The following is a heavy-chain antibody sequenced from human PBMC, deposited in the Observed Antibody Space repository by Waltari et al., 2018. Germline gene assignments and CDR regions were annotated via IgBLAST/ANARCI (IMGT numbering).Heavy chain of an antibody. CDR2: IYYTGST. J-gene: IGHJ4*02. CDR1: GDSISSGTYS. CDR3: ARQFWNGYFDSFDF. D-gene: IGHD3-3*01. V-gene: IGHV4-39*07. Sequence: QLHLQESGPGLVRPSETLSLTCTVSGDSISSGTYSWGWVRQPPGKGLEWIATIYYTGSTYYNPSLKSRVTMSVDSSKNHFSLKLSSVTAADTAVYYCARQFWNGYFDSFDFWGQGTLVTVSS.